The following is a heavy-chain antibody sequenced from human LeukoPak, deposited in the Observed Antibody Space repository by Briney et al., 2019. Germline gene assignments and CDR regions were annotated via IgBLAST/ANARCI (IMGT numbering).Heavy chain of an antibody. CDR3: ARDASSGTKFDY. CDR2: IIPILGIA. CDR1: GGTFSSYA. J-gene: IGHJ4*02. V-gene: IGHV1-69*04. D-gene: IGHD6-19*01. Sequence: SVKVSCKASGGTFSSYAISWVRQAPGQGLEWMGRIIPILGIANYAQKFQGRVTITADKSTSTAYMELSSLRSEDTAVYYCARDASSGTKFDYWGQGTLVTVSS.